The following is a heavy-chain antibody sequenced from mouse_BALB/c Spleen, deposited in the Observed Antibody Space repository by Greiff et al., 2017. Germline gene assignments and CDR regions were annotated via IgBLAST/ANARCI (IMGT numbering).Heavy chain of an antibody. CDR2: ISSGGST. J-gene: IGHJ1*01. Sequence: EVMLVESGGGLVKPGGSLKLSCAASGFTFSSYAMSWVRQTPEKRLEWVASISSGGSTYYPDSVKGRFTISRDNARNILYLQMSSLRSEDTAMYYCARREIYYGYDWYFDVWGAGTTVTVSS. CDR3: ARREIYYGYDWYFDV. V-gene: IGHV5-6-5*01. D-gene: IGHD2-2*01. CDR1: GFTFSSYA.